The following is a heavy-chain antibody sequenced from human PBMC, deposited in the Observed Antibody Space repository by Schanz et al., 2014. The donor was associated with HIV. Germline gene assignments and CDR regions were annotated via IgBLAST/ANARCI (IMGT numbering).Heavy chain of an antibody. CDR2: ISAGSESV. V-gene: IGHV3-21*06. CDR3: VLVAGDH. J-gene: IGHJ4*02. CDR1: GFTFSSKR. Sequence: VQLVESGGGMVKPGGSLRLSCAASGFTFSSKRMSWVRQAPGKGLESVSSISAGSESVKYADSVRGRFTISRDNSESSLFLRLNSMATEDTAFYFCVLVAGDHWGRGTLVTVSS.